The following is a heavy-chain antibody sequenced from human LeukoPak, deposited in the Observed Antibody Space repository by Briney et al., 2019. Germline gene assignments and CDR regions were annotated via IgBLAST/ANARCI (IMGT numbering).Heavy chain of an antibody. CDR2: ISGSGGST. D-gene: IGHD6-13*01. Sequence: QPGGSLRLSCAASGFTFSSYAMSWVRQAPGKGLEWVSAISGSGGSTYYADSVKGRFTISRDNSKNTLYLQMNSLRAEDTAVYYCARGLPAAGNGKSYYMDVWGKGTTVTVSS. J-gene: IGHJ6*03. V-gene: IGHV3-23*01. CDR3: ARGLPAAGNGKSYYMDV. CDR1: GFTFSSYA.